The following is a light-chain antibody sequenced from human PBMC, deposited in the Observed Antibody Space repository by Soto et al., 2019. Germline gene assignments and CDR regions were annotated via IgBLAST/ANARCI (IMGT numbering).Light chain of an antibody. Sequence: EIVMTQSPLTLAVTPGEAASISCRSSQSLRHSDGSQYLDWILQKPGQSPQLLMSLSFQRAPGVPDRFSGSGSGTDFTLTINRVEAEDIGVYYCLQGIQTPYTFGQGTKLEVK. V-gene: IGKV2-28*01. J-gene: IGKJ2*01. CDR1: QSLRHSDGSQY. CDR3: LQGIQTPYT. CDR2: LSF.